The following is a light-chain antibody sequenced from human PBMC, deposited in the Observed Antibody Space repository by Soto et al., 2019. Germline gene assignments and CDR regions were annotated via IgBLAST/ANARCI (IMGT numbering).Light chain of an antibody. Sequence: ETVLTQSPATLSLSPGDRATLSCRASQTVTGSSLAWYQQKPGQAPRLLISDASTRASGIPDRFSGSGSGTDFTLSISRLEPEDFAVYYCQQYGTAPRTFSQGTKVDIK. CDR3: QQYGTAPRT. V-gene: IGKV3-20*01. CDR2: DAS. CDR1: QTVTGSS. J-gene: IGKJ1*01.